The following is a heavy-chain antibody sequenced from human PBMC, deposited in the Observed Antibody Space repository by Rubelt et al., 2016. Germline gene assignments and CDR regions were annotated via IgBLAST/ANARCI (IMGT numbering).Heavy chain of an antibody. CDR1: GFTFSTYA. Sequence: EVQLVESGGGLVQPGRSLRLSCAASGFTFSTYAMSWVRQAPGKGLEWVAGVSANGASTYYADSVRGRVTISRDTARNTGCLQMNSLRAEDTAVYYCARVGQRYSSARNAFDIWGQGTMVTVSS. D-gene: IGHD6-19*01. CDR2: VSANGAST. J-gene: IGHJ3*02. CDR3: ARVGQRYSSARNAFDI. V-gene: IGHV3-23*04.